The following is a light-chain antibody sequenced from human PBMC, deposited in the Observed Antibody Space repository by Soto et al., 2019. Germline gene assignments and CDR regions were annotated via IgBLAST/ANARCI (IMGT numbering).Light chain of an antibody. V-gene: IGLV2-14*01. CDR1: TNDIGNYNY. J-gene: IGLJ1*01. CDR3: SSYTGGSTLYV. CDR2: EVS. Sequence: QSVLTQPASVSVSPGQSITISCTGTTNDIGNYNYVPWYQQHPGTAPKLLIYEVSNRPSGVSNRFSGSKSGNTASLTISGLQAEDDADYYCSSYTGGSTLYVFGTGTKVTVL.